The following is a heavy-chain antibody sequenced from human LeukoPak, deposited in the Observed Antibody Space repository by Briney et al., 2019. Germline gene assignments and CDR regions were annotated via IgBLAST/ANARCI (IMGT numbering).Heavy chain of an antibody. Sequence: GASVKVSCKASGYSFTTYGISWVRQAPGQGLEWMGWINADNGNTNHAQKFQGRVTMTTDTSTSTAYMELRGLRSDDAAVYCCAREAAAGWIDYWGQGTLVTVSS. CDR3: AREAAAGWIDY. CDR2: INADNGNT. V-gene: IGHV1-18*01. CDR1: GYSFTTYG. J-gene: IGHJ4*02. D-gene: IGHD6-13*01.